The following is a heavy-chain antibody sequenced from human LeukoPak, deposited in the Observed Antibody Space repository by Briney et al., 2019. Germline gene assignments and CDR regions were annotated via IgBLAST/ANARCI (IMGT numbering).Heavy chain of an antibody. V-gene: IGHV5-51*01. D-gene: IGHD3-22*01. CDR2: IYPDDSDT. CDR3: ARPNITSYYDSRGYDAFDV. CDR1: GYRFSAYW. Sequence: GESLKISCKGSGYRFSAYWIAWVRQMPGKGLEWMWIIYPDDSDTRYSPSFQGQVTISADKSVSTAYLQWSSLKASDTAMYFCARPNITSYYDSRGYDAFDVWGQGTIVTVSS. J-gene: IGHJ3*01.